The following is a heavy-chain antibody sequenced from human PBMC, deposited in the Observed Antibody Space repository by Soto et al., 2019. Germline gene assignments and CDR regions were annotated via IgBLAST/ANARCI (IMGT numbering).Heavy chain of an antibody. CDR3: ARAGVVGATALDY. V-gene: IGHV4-30-2*01. D-gene: IGHD1-26*01. CDR2: IYHSGST. Sequence: PSETLSLTCAVSGGSISSGGYSWSWIRQPPGKGLEWIGYIYHSGSTYYNPSLKSRVTISVDRSKNQFSLKLSSVTAADTAVYYCARAGVVGATALDYWVQGTLVT. J-gene: IGHJ4*02. CDR1: GGSISSGGYS.